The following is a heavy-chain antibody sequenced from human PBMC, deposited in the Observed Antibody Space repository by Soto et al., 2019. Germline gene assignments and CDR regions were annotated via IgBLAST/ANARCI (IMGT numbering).Heavy chain of an antibody. CDR2: ISYDGSNK. CDR1: GFTFSSYA. J-gene: IGHJ4*02. CDR3: ARVFGTILFDY. V-gene: IGHV3-30-3*01. D-gene: IGHD3-16*01. Sequence: QVQLVESGGGVVQPGRSLRLSCAASGFTFSSYAMHWVRQAPGKGLEWVAVISYDGSNKYYADSVKGRFTISRDNSKNTLYLQMNSLRAEETAVYYCARVFGTILFDYWGQGTLVTVSS.